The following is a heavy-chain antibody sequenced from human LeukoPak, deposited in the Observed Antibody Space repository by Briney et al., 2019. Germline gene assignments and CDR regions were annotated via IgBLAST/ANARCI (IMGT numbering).Heavy chain of an antibody. Sequence: GESLKISCKGSGYSFTSYWIGWVRQMPGKGLEWMGIIYPGDSDTRYSPSFQGQVTISADKSISTAYLQWSSLKASDTAMYYCARDPGDGYNEYYFDYWGQGTLVTVSS. D-gene: IGHD5-24*01. J-gene: IGHJ4*02. CDR1: GYSFTSYW. CDR2: IYPGDSDT. CDR3: ARDPGDGYNEYYFDY. V-gene: IGHV5-51*01.